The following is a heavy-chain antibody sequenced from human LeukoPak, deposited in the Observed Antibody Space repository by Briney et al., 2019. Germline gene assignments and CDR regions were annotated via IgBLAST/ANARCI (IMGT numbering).Heavy chain of an antibody. CDR2: IRSKANTYAT. Sequence: PGGSLKLSCAASEFTFSGSAIHWVRQASGKGLEWVGRIRSKANTYATAYAASVKGRFTISRDDSKNTAYLQMNSLKTEDTAVHYCSSLFYDTSGYYSRWGQGTLVTVSS. V-gene: IGHV3-73*01. J-gene: IGHJ4*02. D-gene: IGHD3-22*01. CDR1: EFTFSGSA. CDR3: SSLFYDTSGYYSR.